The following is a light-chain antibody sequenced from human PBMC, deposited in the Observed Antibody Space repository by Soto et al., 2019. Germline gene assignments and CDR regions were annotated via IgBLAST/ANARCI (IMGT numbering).Light chain of an antibody. V-gene: IGKV3-20*01. CDR3: QQYGRSPPLT. Sequence: EIVLTQSPGTLSLSPGESATLSCRASQSISSSYLAWYQQKPGQAPRLLFYAASSRATGIPDRFSGSGSGTDFTLTISRLEPQDFAVYYCQQYGRSPPLTFGGGNKVEIK. CDR2: AAS. J-gene: IGKJ4*01. CDR1: QSISSSY.